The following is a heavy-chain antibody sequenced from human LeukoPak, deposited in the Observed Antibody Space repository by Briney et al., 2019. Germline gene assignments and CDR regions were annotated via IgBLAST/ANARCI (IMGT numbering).Heavy chain of an antibody. V-gene: IGHV1-18*01. J-gene: IGHJ4*02. CDR3: GRELNKSFRGVTPEGSDY. CDR1: GYTFISYG. Sequence: ASGKVSCKASGYTFISYGISWVRQAPGQGLEWMGWINTYNGYTNYAQKFQGRVTMTTDKSTRTAYMELRSLRSDDTAVYYCGRELNKSFRGVTPEGSDYWGQGTLVTVSS. CDR2: INTYNGYT. D-gene: IGHD4-23*01.